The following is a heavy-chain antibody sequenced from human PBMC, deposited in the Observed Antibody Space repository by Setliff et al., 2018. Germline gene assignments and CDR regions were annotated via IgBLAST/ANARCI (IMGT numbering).Heavy chain of an antibody. CDR3: ARASRFGTIKYRGDYYMDV. CDR2: INTNTGNP. V-gene: IGHV7-4-1*02. D-gene: IGHD3-10*01. Sequence: KVSCQASGYTFTTYAISWMRQAPGQGLEWMGWINTNTGNPSYAQGFTGRFVFSLDTSVSTAYLQISSLKAEDTALYYCARASRFGTIKYRGDYYMDVWGKGTTVTVSS. CDR1: GYTFTTYA. J-gene: IGHJ6*03.